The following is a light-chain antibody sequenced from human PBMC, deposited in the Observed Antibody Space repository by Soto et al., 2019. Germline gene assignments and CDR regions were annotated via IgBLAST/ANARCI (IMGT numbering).Light chain of an antibody. Sequence: DIQMTQSPSALSASLGDRVTITCRASQGISNYLAWYQQKPGTVPELLIDAASTLHAGVPSRFSGSGSGTDFTLTISSLQPEDVATYYCQKYNHAPTFGGGTKVEIK. V-gene: IGKV1-27*01. CDR2: AAS. CDR3: QKYNHAPT. J-gene: IGKJ4*01. CDR1: QGISNY.